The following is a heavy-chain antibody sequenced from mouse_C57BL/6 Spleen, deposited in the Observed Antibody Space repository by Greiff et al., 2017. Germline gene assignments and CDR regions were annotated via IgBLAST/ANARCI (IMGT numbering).Heavy chain of an antibody. CDR3: ARSENGGFAY. V-gene: IGHV1-82*01. J-gene: IGHJ3*01. CDR1: GYAFSSSW. CDR2: IYPGDGDT. Sequence: VQLQQSGPELVKPGASVKISCKASGYAFSSSWMNWVKQRPGKGLEWIGRIYPGDGDTNYNGKFKGKATLTADKSSSTAYMQLSSLTSEDSAVYFCARSENGGFAYWGQGTLVTVSA.